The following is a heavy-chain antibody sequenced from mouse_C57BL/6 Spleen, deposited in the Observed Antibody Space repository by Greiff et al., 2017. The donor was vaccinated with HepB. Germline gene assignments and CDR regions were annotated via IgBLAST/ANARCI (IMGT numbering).Heavy chain of an antibody. CDR3: ASRGGNYEGAMDY. D-gene: IGHD2-1*01. V-gene: IGHV1-26*01. CDR1: GYTFTDYY. J-gene: IGHJ4*01. Sequence: VQLQQSGPELVKPGASVKISCKASGYTFTDYYMNWVKQSHGKSLEWIGDINPNNGGTSYNQKFKGKATLTVDKSSSTAYMELRSLTSEDSAVYYCASRGGNYEGAMDYWGQGTSVTVSS. CDR2: INPNNGGT.